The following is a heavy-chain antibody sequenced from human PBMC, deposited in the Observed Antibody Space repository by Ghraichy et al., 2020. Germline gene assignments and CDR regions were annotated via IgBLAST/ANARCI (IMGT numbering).Heavy chain of an antibody. Sequence: SETLSLTCAVYGGSFSGYSWTWIRQPPGKGLECIGEMNHSGSTKYNPSLKSRVTISIDTSKNQFSLKLRSVTAADTAVYYCARATIRNGMDVWGQGTTVTVSS. V-gene: IGHV4-34*01. J-gene: IGHJ6*02. D-gene: IGHD5-12*01. CDR1: GGSFSGYS. CDR2: MNHSGST. CDR3: ARATIRNGMDV.